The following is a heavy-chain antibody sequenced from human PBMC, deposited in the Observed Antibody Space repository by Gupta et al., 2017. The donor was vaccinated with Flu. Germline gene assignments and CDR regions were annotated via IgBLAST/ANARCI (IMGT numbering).Heavy chain of an antibody. CDR3: AIHIRLGEFTVDY. Sequence: QVQLQESGPGLVKPSQTLSLTCTVPGSSISSGSFFWRWIRQPAGKGLEWIGRIHTSGSTNYNHSFESRVTIALDSSKNQFSLDLRSVTAADTAVYYCAIHIRLGEFTVDYWGQGTRVTVSS. CDR1: GSSISSGSFF. J-gene: IGHJ4*02. V-gene: IGHV4-61*02. CDR2: IHTSGST. D-gene: IGHD3-16*01.